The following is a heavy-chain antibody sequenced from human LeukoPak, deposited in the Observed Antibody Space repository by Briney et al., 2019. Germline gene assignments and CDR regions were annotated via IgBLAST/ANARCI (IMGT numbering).Heavy chain of an antibody. CDR3: AGGSPGPTTDAFDI. J-gene: IGHJ3*02. CDR2: IYYSGST. CDR1: GGSISSSSYY. D-gene: IGHD1-26*01. V-gene: IGHV4-61*05. Sequence: SETLSLTCTVSGGSISSSSYYWGWIRQPPGKGLEWIGYIYYSGSTNYNPSLKSRVTISVDTSKNQFSLKLSSVTAADTAVYYCAGGSPGPTTDAFDIWGQGTMVTVSS.